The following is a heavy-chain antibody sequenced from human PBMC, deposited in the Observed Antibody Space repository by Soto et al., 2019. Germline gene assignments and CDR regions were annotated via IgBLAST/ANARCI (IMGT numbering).Heavy chain of an antibody. Sequence: QVQLVESGGGVVQPGRSLRLSCAASGFTFSSYGMHWVRQAPGKGLEWVAVIWYDGSNKYYADSVKGRFTISRDNSNNTLYLQMNSLRAEDTAVYYCARETIFGVVTYYYYYGMDVWGQGTTVTVSS. D-gene: IGHD3-3*01. J-gene: IGHJ6*02. V-gene: IGHV3-33*01. CDR3: ARETIFGVVTYYYYYGMDV. CDR2: IWYDGSNK. CDR1: GFTFSSYG.